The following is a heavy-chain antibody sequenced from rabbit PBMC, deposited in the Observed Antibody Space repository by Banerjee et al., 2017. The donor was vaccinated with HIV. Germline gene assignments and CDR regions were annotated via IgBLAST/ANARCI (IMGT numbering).Heavy chain of an antibody. V-gene: IGHV1S45*01. D-gene: IGHD6-1*01. CDR3: ARDRHGYASGYGARLDL. CDR2: IYPDYGST. Sequence: QEQLEESGGDLVKPEGSLTLTCTASGFSFSNKYVMCWVRQAPGKGLEWIAYIYPDYGSTDYASWVNGRFTISLDNAQNTVFLQMTSPTAADTATYFCARDRHGYASGYGARLDLWGPGTLVTVS. J-gene: IGHJ3*01. CDR1: GFSFSNKYV.